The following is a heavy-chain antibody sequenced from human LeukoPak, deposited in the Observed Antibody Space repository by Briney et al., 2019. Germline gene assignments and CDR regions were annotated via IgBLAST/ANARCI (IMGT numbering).Heavy chain of an antibody. CDR2: IYYSGSA. CDR3: ARVVAGYCSSATCHRYTMDV. J-gene: IGHJ6*02. D-gene: IGHD2-2*03. V-gene: IGHV4-30-4*01. Sequence: PSETLSLTCTVSGGSITSGDYYWSWIRQPPGKGLGWIGYIYYSGSAYYSPSLKSRLTISVDTSKNQFSLKLSSVTAADTAVYYCARVVAGYCSSATCHRYTMDVWGQGTTVTVSS. CDR1: GGSITSGDYY.